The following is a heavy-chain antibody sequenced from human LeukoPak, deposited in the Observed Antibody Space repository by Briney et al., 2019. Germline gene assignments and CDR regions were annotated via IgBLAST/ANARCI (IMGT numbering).Heavy chain of an antibody. J-gene: IGHJ6*03. CDR1: GFSFSTHA. V-gene: IGHV3-23*01. CDR3: VKGAKYSGSSVDYFYMDV. D-gene: IGHD1-26*01. CDR2: ISGSGDNT. Sequence: GGSLRLSCAASGFSFSTHAMGWVRQAPGKGLEWVSVISGSGDNTYQADSVKGRFIISRDNSNNTLSVQMNSLRAEDTAVYYCVKGAKYSGSSVDYFYMDVWAKGTTVTVSS.